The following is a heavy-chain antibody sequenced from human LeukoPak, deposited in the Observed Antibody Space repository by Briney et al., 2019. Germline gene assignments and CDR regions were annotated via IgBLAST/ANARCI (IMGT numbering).Heavy chain of an antibody. CDR2: IYYSGST. CDR3: ARYYYDSSGWENIFDY. V-gene: IGHV4-39*07. J-gene: IGHJ4*02. Sequence: SETLSLTCTVSGGSISSSSYYWGWIRQPPGKGLEWIGSIYYSGSTYYNPSLKSRVTISVDTSKNQFSLKLSSVTAADTAVYYCARYYYDSSGWENIFDYWGQGTLVTVSS. CDR1: GGSISSSSYY. D-gene: IGHD3-22*01.